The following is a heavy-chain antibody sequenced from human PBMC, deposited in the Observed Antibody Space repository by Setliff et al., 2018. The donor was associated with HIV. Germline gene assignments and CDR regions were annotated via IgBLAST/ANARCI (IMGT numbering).Heavy chain of an antibody. CDR1: GGSITSGSDY. J-gene: IGHJ5*02. CDR2: IYHSGSA. V-gene: IGHV4-39*01. D-gene: IGHD2-2*01. CDR3: VRQPVVPASMPTHNYFDP. Sequence: PSETLSLTCTVSGGSITSGSDYWSWIRQPAGEGLEWIGSIYHSGSAFYNPSLKSRVAISVDTAKEQFSLKLTAVTDADTAVYYCVRQPVVPASMPTHNYFDPWGQGTVVTVSS.